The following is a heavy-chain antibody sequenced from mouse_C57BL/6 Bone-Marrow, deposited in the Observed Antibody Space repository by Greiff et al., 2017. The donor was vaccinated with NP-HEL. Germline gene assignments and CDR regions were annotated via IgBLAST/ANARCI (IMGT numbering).Heavy chain of an antibody. D-gene: IGHD1-1*01. Sequence: VQLQQPGAELVKPGASVKLSCKASGYTFTSYWMQWVKQRPGQGLEWIGEIDPSDSYTNYNQKFKGKATLTVDTSSSTAYLQLSILTSEDSAVYYCARDYYRSIHWYFDVWGTGTTVTVSS. CDR1: GYTFTSYW. CDR3: ARDYYRSIHWYFDV. CDR2: IDPSDSYT. J-gene: IGHJ1*03. V-gene: IGHV1-50*01.